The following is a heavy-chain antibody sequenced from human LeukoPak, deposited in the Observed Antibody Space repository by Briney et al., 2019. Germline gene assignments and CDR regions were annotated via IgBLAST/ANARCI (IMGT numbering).Heavy chain of an antibody. CDR1: GSSISSGCY. Sequence: PSEPLSLPCTVSGSSISSGCYWGWVRQPPGKGLEWIGSIYHSGSTYYNPSLKSRVTISVDTSKNQFSLRLSSVTAADTAVYYCARVLLWFGELLSTGFDPWGQGTLVTVSS. V-gene: IGHV4-38-2*02. CDR3: ARVLLWFGELLSTGFDP. D-gene: IGHD3-10*01. CDR2: IYHSGST. J-gene: IGHJ5*02.